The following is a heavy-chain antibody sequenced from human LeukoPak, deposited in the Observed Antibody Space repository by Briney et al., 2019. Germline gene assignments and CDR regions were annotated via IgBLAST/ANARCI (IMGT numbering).Heavy chain of an antibody. CDR3: ARRGYSSSWYSDY. Sequence: GESLKISCKDSGYRFTSYWIGWVRQMPGKGLEWMGIIYPGDSDTRYSPSFQGQVTISADKSISTAYLQWSSLEASDTAIYYCARRGYSSSWYSDYWGQGTLVTVSS. J-gene: IGHJ4*02. V-gene: IGHV5-51*01. D-gene: IGHD6-13*01. CDR2: IYPGDSDT. CDR1: GYRFTSYW.